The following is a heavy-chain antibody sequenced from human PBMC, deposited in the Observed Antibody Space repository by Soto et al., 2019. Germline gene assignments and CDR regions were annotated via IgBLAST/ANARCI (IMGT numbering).Heavy chain of an antibody. Sequence: QVQLVESGGGVVQPGRSLRLSCAASGFTFSSYGMHWVRQAPGKGLEWVAVISYDGSNKYYADSVKGRFTISRDNSKKQLYLQMNRLRAEDAAVYYCEKDGGWSDVVVPAASIDYWGQGTLVTVAS. V-gene: IGHV3-30*18. CDR1: GFTFSSYG. J-gene: IGHJ4*02. CDR3: EKDGGWSDVVVPAASIDY. D-gene: IGHD2-2*01. CDR2: ISYDGSNK.